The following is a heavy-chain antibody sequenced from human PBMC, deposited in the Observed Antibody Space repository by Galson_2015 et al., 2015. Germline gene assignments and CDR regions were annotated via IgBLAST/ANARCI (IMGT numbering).Heavy chain of an antibody. V-gene: IGHV1-8*01. CDR2: MNPNSGNT. CDR1: GYTFTSYD. J-gene: IGHJ4*02. CDR3: ARTVAGTTNFDY. Sequence: SVKVSCKASGYTFTSYDINWVRQATGQGLEWMGWMNPNSGNTGYAQKFQGRITMTRNTSISTAYMELSSLRSEDTAVYYCARTVAGTTNFDYWGQGTLVTVSS. D-gene: IGHD1-1*01.